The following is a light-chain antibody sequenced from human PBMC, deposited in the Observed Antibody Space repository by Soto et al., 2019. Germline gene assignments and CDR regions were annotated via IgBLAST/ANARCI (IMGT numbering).Light chain of an antibody. CDR2: GNS. CDR3: QSYDSSLSGWKV. CDR1: SSNIEAGYD. V-gene: IGLV1-40*01. Sequence: QSVLTQPPSVSGAPGQRVTISCTGSSSNIEAGYDVHSYQQLPGTAPKHLIYGNSNRPSGVPDRFSGSKSGTSASLAITGLQAEDEADYYCQSYDSSLSGWKVFGGGTKVTVL. J-gene: IGLJ2*01.